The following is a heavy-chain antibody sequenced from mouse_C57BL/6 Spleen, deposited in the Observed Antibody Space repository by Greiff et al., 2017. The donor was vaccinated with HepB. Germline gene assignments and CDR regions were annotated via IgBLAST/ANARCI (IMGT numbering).Heavy chain of an antibody. CDR3: ASLYRGYFDV. J-gene: IGHJ1*03. CDR2: INPNNGGT. V-gene: IGHV1-18*01. D-gene: IGHD1-3*01. CDR1: GYTFTDYN. Sequence: EVQLQQSGPELVKPGASVKIPCKASGYTFTDYNMDWVKQSHGKSLEWIGDINPNNGGTIYNQKFKGKATLTVDKSSSTAYMELRSLTSEDTAVYYCASLYRGYFDVWGTGTTVTVSS.